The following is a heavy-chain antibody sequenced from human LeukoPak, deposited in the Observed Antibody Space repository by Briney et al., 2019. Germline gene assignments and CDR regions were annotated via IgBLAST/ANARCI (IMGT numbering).Heavy chain of an antibody. Sequence: ASVKVSCKASGYTFTSYGISWVRQAPGQGLEWMGWISAYNGNTDYSQKLQGRVTMTTDTSTSTAYMELRSLRSDDTAVYYCARGPWGSSWYTKFDYWGQGTLVTVSS. CDR3: ARGPWGSSWYTKFDY. V-gene: IGHV1-18*01. CDR2: ISAYNGNT. D-gene: IGHD6-13*01. J-gene: IGHJ4*02. CDR1: GYTFTSYG.